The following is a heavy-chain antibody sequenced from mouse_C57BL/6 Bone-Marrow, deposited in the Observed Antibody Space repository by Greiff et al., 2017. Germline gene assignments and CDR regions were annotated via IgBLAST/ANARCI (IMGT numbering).Heavy chain of an antibody. J-gene: IGHJ3*01. CDR1: GYSITSGYY. D-gene: IGHD2-5*01. V-gene: IGHV3-6*01. CDR2: ISYDGSN. Sequence: EVKLMESGPGLVKPSQSLSLTCSVTGYSITSGYYWNWIRQFPGNKLEWMGYISYDGSNNYNPSLKNRISITRDTSKNQFFLKLNSVTTEDTATYYCARGYDYSNYGFAYWGQGTLVTVSA. CDR3: ARGYDYSNYGFAY.